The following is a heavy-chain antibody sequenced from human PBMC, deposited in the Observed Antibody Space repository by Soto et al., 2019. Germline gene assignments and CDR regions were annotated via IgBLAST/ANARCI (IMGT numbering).Heavy chain of an antibody. V-gene: IGHV3-23*01. Sequence: GGSLRLSCAASGFTFSSYAMSWVRQAPGKGLEWVSAISGSGGRTYYADSVKGRFTISRDNSKNTLYPQMNSLRAEDTAIYYCAKVPYGDSYYYYYYMDVWGKGTTVTVSS. CDR2: ISGSGGRT. D-gene: IGHD4-17*01. CDR3: AKVPYGDSYYYYYYMDV. J-gene: IGHJ6*03. CDR1: GFTFSSYA.